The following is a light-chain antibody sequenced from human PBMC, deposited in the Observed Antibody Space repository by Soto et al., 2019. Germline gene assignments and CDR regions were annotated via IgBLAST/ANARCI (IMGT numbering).Light chain of an antibody. CDR1: QTISRW. CDR2: KAS. V-gene: IGKV1-5*03. Sequence: DIQMTQSPSTLSGSLGDSVTITCRASQTISRWLAWYQQKRGKAPKLXIYKASTLKSGVPSRVSGRGAWTECTLTISSLQPDDVETYSCQHYNWYSEAFGQGTKVDIK. CDR3: QHYNWYSEA. J-gene: IGKJ1*01.